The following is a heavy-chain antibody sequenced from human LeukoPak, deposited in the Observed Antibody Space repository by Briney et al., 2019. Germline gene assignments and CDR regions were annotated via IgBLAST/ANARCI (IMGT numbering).Heavy chain of an antibody. CDR3: ARVRDGYNDAYDI. V-gene: IGHV1-3*01. D-gene: IGHD5-24*01. CDR1: GYTFTSYA. CDR2: INAGNGNT. Sequence: GASVKVSCKASGYTFTSYAMHWVRQAPGQRLEWMGWINAGNGNTKYSQEFQGRVIMTTDTSTSTVYMELSSLKSEDTAVYYCARVRDGYNDAYDIWGQGTMVIVSS. J-gene: IGHJ3*02.